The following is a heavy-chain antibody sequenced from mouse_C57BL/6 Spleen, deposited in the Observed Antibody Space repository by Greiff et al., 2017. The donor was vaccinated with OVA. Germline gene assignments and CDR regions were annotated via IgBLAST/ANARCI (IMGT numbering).Heavy chain of an antibody. J-gene: IGHJ1*03. D-gene: IGHD1-1*01. CDR3: TRSPYYYGSSYVWNFDV. Sequence: EVQLQQSGTVLARPGASVKMSCKTSGYTFTSYWMHWVKQRPGQGLEWIGAIYPGNSDTSYNQKFKGKAKLTAVTSASTAYMELSSLTNEDSAVYYCTRSPYYYGSSYVWNFDVWGTGTTVTVSS. CDR2: IYPGNSDT. CDR1: GYTFTSYW. V-gene: IGHV1-5*01.